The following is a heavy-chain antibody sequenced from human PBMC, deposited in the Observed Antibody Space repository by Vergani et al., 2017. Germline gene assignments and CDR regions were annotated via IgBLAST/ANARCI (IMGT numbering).Heavy chain of an antibody. D-gene: IGHD5-12*01. Sequence: EVQLLESGGDLVQPGGSLRLSCAASGFTFNHYAMNWVRQAPGKGLEWVSGISGSGCSTYYAGSVKGRFTISRDSSKNTLYLQMNSLSAGDTAVYYCAKAKPRNSGYDYLYYYHAMDVWGQGTTVTVSS. CDR3: AKAKPRNSGYDYLYYYHAMDV. J-gene: IGHJ6*02. CDR1: GFTFNHYA. CDR2: ISGSGCST. V-gene: IGHV3-23*01.